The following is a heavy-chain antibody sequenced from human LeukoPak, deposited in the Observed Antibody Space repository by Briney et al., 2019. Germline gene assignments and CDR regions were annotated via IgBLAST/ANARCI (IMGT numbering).Heavy chain of an antibody. Sequence: GGSXRXXCAASGFTVSSNYMSWVRQAPGKGLEWVSVIYSGGSTYYADSVKGRFTISRDNSKNTLYLQMNSLRAEDTAVYYCARVWQQLGVDYWGQGTLVTVSS. J-gene: IGHJ4*02. CDR2: IYSGGST. CDR1: GFTVSSNY. CDR3: ARVWQQLGVDY. V-gene: IGHV3-66*01. D-gene: IGHD6-13*01.